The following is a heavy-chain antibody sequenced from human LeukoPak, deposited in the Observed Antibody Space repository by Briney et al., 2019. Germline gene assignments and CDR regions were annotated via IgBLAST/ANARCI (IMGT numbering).Heavy chain of an antibody. V-gene: IGHV3-7*01. Sequence: GGSLRLSCAASGFAFSAYWMSWVRQAPGKGLEWVANVKQDGSDKYYVDSVKGRFTISRDNAKNSLYLQMNGLRAEDTAVHYCASQGFALFDRWGQGTLVTVSP. D-gene: IGHD3-10*01. CDR3: ASQGFALFDR. CDR2: VKQDGSDK. J-gene: IGHJ5*02. CDR1: GFAFSAYW.